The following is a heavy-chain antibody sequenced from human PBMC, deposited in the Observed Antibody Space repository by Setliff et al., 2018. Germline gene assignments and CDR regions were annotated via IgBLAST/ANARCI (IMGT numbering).Heavy chain of an antibody. V-gene: IGHV4-39*01. Sequence: SETLSLTCTVSGDSISRSTYYWGWIRQPPGKGLEWIGSIYYSGSTYYNPSLKSRVTISVDTSKNQFSLKLSSVTAADTAVYYCARVPQEALYYYGRGNYFDYWGQGTLVTVSS. D-gene: IGHD3-10*01. CDR3: ARVPQEALYYYGRGNYFDY. CDR1: GDSISRSTYY. J-gene: IGHJ4*02. CDR2: IYYSGST.